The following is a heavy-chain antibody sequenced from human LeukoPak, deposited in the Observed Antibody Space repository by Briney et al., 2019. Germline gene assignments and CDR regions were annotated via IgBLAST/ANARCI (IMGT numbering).Heavy chain of an antibody. CDR3: AKDWAYYYGSGSYQDY. V-gene: IGHV3-23*01. J-gene: IGHJ4*02. Sequence: GGSLRLSCAASGFTFSNYGMSWVRQAPGKGLEWVSAISGSGGSTYYADSVKGRFTISRDNSKNTLYLQMNSLRAEDTAVYYCAKDWAYYYGSGSYQDYWGQGTLVTVSS. CDR1: GFTFSNYG. CDR2: ISGSGGST. D-gene: IGHD3-10*01.